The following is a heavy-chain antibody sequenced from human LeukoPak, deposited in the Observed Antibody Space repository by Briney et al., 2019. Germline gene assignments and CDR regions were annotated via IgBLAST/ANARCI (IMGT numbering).Heavy chain of an antibody. CDR3: ARLDNQGYCSSTSCYMSYYFDY. V-gene: IGHV4-30-2*01. J-gene: IGHJ4*02. CDR2: IYHSGST. CDR1: GGSISSGGYS. D-gene: IGHD2-2*02. Sequence: SETLSLTCAVSGGSISSGGYSWSWIRQPPGKGLEWIGYIYHSGSTYYNPSLKGRVTISVDRSKNQFSLKLSSVTAADTAVYYCARLDNQGYCSSTSCYMSYYFDYWGQGTLVTVSS.